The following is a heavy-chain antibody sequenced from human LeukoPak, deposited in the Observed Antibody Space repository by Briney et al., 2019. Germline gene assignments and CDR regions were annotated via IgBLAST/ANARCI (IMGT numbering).Heavy chain of an antibody. V-gene: IGHV1-18*01. Sequence: GASLKVSCKASDYTLLTYVITWVRQAPGQALEWMGWMSTYNGNTHYAQKLQGRVTMTTDTSTRTAYMELRSLTSNDTGLYYCARPAKGAYYYYYMDVWGRGTTVTVSS. CDR3: ARPAKGAYYYYYMDV. D-gene: IGHD2-2*01. CDR2: MSTYNGNT. CDR1: DYTLLTYV. J-gene: IGHJ6*03.